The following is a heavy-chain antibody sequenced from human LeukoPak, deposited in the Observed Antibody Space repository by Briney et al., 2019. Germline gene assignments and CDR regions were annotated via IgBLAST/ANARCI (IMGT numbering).Heavy chain of an antibody. CDR3: AKDAMTTVTTGLYWYFVL. CDR2: IRYDGSNK. V-gene: IGHV3-30*02. Sequence: PGGSLRLSCAASGFTFISYGMHWVRQAPGKGLEWVALIRYDGSNKYYADSVKGRFTISRDNSKNTLYLQMNSLRAEDTAVYYCAKDAMTTVTTGLYWYFVLWGRGTLVTVSS. J-gene: IGHJ2*01. D-gene: IGHD4-17*01. CDR1: GFTFISYG.